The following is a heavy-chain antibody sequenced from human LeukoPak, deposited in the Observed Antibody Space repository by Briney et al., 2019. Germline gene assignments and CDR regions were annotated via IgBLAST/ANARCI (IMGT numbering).Heavy chain of an antibody. CDR2: TSYNGNT. Sequence: ASVTVSCKASGYTFSNYGISWVRQAPGLGLEWMGWTSYNGNTNYAQKFQDRVTMTTDTSTTTTYMELRSLESDDTAVYYCARHSGSGWQALGYWGQGTLVTVSS. V-gene: IGHV1-18*04. D-gene: IGHD6-19*01. J-gene: IGHJ4*02. CDR3: ARHSGSGWQALGY. CDR1: GYTFSNYG.